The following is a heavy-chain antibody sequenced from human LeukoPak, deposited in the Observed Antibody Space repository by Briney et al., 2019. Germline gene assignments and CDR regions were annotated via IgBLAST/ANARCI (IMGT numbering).Heavy chain of an antibody. CDR2: INPNSGGT. CDR3: ASSVGTGDSSGWYGRYY. V-gene: IGHV1-2*02. Sequence: ASVKVSCKASGYTFTGYYMHWVRQAPGQGLEWMGWINPNSGGTNYAQKFQGRVTMTRDTSISTAYMELSRLRSDDTAVYYCASSVGTGDSSGWYGRYYRGQGTLVTVSS. CDR1: GYTFTGYY. J-gene: IGHJ4*02. D-gene: IGHD6-19*01.